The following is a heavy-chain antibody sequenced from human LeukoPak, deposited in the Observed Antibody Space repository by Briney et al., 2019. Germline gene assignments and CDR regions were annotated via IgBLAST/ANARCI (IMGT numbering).Heavy chain of an antibody. V-gene: IGHV1-69*13. CDR1: GGTFSSYA. J-gene: IGHJ2*01. Sequence: ASVKVSCKASGGTFSSYAISWVRQAPGQGLEWMGGIIPIFGTANYAQKFQGRVTITADESTSTAYMELSSLRSEDTAVYYCARCLGCYDILTGYYDAGGLHWYFDLWGRGTLVTVFS. CDR3: ARCLGCYDILTGYYDAGGLHWYFDL. D-gene: IGHD3-9*01. CDR2: IIPIFGTA.